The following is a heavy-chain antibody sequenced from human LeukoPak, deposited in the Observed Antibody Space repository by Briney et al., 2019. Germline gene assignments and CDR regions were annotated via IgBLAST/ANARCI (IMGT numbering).Heavy chain of an antibody. V-gene: IGHV4-59*08. Sequence: PSETLSLTCTVSGGSISSYYWSWIRQPPGKGLEWIGYIYYSGSTNYNPSLKSRVTISVDTSKNQFSLKLSSVTAADTAVYYCASHDYVEPYYYGMDVWGQGTTVTVSS. D-gene: IGHD3-16*01. CDR1: GGSISSYY. CDR3: ASHDYVEPYYYGMDV. J-gene: IGHJ6*02. CDR2: IYYSGST.